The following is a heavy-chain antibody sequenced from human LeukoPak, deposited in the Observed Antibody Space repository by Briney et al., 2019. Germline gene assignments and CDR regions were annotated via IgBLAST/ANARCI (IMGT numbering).Heavy chain of an antibody. CDR3: ARDRDSGSYYGSDAFDI. V-gene: IGHV1-69*05. CDR1: GGTFSSYA. D-gene: IGHD1-26*01. Sequence: ASVKVSCKASGGTFSSYAISWVRQAPGQGLEWMGGIIPIFGTANYAQKFQGRVMITTDESTSTAYMELRSLRSDDTAVYYCARDRDSGSYYGSDAFDIWGQGTMVTVSS. CDR2: IIPIFGTA. J-gene: IGHJ3*02.